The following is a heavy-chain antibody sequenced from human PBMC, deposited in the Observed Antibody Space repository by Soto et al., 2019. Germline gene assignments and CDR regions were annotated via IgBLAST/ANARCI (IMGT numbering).Heavy chain of an antibody. J-gene: IGHJ4*02. Sequence: EVQLLESWGGLAQPGGSLRLSCAASAFTFSSYAMSWVRQAPGKGLEWVSAVSGRGDSTYYADSVKGRFTISRDNSKNTLFLQMTSLRAEDTAVYYCAKGRASDFPGCTQDYWGQGTLVTVSS. CDR2: VSGRGDST. CDR1: AFTFSSYA. D-gene: IGHD2-21*02. V-gene: IGHV3-23*01. CDR3: AKGRASDFPGCTQDY.